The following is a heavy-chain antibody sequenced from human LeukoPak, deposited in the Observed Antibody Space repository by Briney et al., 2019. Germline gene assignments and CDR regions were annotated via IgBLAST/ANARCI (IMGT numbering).Heavy chain of an antibody. CDR3: AKVASLCTSISCVRGGFDY. Sequence: GGSLRLSCAASGFTFSIYAMIWVREAAGKGLESFSGLSGNGGNTYYVDSVKCRFTMSIENSKNTLYLQMNSLRAEDTAKYYCAKVASLCTSISCVRGGFDYWGQGTLVTVSS. V-gene: IGHV3-23*01. D-gene: IGHD2-2*01. CDR2: LSGNGGNT. J-gene: IGHJ4*02. CDR1: GFTFSIYA.